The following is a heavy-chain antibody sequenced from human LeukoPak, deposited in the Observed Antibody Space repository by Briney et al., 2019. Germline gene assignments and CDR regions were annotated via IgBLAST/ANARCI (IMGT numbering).Heavy chain of an antibody. CDR1: GGSISSCY. CDR2: IYTSGST. CDR3: ARGYSYGTYNWFDP. V-gene: IGHV4-4*07. Sequence: SETLSLTCTVSGGSISSCYWSWIRQPAGKGLEWIGRIYTSGSTNYNPSLKSRVTMSVDTSKNQFSLKLSSVTAADTAVYYCARGYSYGTYNWFDPWGQGTLVTVSS. D-gene: IGHD5-18*01. J-gene: IGHJ5*02.